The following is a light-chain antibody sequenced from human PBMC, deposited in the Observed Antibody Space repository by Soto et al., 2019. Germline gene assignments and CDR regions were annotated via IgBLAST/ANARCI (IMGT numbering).Light chain of an antibody. CDR3: AAWDDSLNGRYV. J-gene: IGLJ1*01. CDR1: SSNIGSNP. Sequence: QSVLTQPPSASGTPGQRVTISCSGSSSNIGSNPVNWYQQLPGTAPKLLIYSHDQRPSGVPDRFSGSKSGTSASLAISGLQSEDEDDYYCAAWDDSLNGRYVFGTGTKLTVL. CDR2: SHD. V-gene: IGLV1-44*01.